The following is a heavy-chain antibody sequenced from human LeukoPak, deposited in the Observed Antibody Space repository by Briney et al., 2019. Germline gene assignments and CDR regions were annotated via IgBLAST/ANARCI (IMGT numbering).Heavy chain of an antibody. CDR3: ARDLSGVTGYTYGRGIDY. J-gene: IGHJ4*02. V-gene: IGHV3-23*01. CDR2: ISGSGGST. Sequence: GGSLRLSCAASGFTFSSYAMSWVRQAPGKGLEWVSAISGSGGSTYYADSVKGRFTISRDNAKNSLYLQMNSLRAEDTAVYYCARDLSGVTGYTYGRGIDYWGQGTLVTVSS. CDR1: GFTFSSYA. D-gene: IGHD5-18*01.